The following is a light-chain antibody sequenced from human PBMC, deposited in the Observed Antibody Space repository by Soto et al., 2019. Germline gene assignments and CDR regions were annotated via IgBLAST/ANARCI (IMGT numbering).Light chain of an antibody. CDR1: SSDLGSYNF. J-gene: IGLJ3*02. V-gene: IGLV2-14*01. CDR2: EVN. CDR3: NSYTANRTRV. Sequence: QSALTQPASVSGSPGQSITISCTGTSSDLGSYNFVSWYQQHPGNAPKLMIYEVNNRPSGVSTRFSGSKSGNTASLPISGLQAEDEAHYYCNSYTANRTRVFGGATQVTVL.